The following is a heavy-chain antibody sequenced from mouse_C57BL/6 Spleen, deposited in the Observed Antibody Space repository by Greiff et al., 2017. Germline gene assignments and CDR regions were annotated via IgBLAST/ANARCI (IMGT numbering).Heavy chain of an antibody. CDR1: GFNIKDDY. CDR2: IDPENGDT. CDR3: TTGDYDYCSSSFDY. V-gene: IGHV14-4*01. Sequence: VHVKQSGAELVRPGASVKLSCTASGFNIKDDYMHWVKQRPEQGLEWIGWIDPENGDTEYASKFQGKATITADTSSNTAYLQRSSLTSEDTAVYYCTTGDYDYCSSSFDYWGQGTTLTVSS. J-gene: IGHJ2*01. D-gene: IGHD1-1*01.